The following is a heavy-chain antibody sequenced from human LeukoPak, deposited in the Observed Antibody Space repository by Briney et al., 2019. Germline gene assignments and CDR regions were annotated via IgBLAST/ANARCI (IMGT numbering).Heavy chain of an antibody. CDR2: IRQDGSQK. CDR1: VFTFSSYW. V-gene: IGHV3-7*01. D-gene: IGHD4-17*01. Sequence: GGSLRLSCAASVFTFSSYWMSWVRQAPGKGLEWVATIRQDGSQKYYVDSVKGRFTISRDNAKNSLYLQMNSLRAEDTAVYYCARESGSVTSEVDFDYWGQGTLVTVSS. CDR3: ARESGSVTSEVDFDY. J-gene: IGHJ4*02.